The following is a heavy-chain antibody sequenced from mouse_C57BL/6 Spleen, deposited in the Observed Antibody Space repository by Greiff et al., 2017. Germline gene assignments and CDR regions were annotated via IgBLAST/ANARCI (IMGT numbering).Heavy chain of an antibody. Sequence: QVQLQQSGAELVRPGASVTLSCKASGYTFTDYEMHWVKQTPVHGLEWIGAIDPETGGTAYNQKFKGKAILTADKSSSTAYMELRSLTSADSAVYYCTRNYGSFYAMDYWGQGTSVTVSS. CDR2: IDPETGGT. J-gene: IGHJ4*01. CDR3: TRNYGSFYAMDY. D-gene: IGHD1-1*01. CDR1: GYTFTDYE. V-gene: IGHV1-15*01.